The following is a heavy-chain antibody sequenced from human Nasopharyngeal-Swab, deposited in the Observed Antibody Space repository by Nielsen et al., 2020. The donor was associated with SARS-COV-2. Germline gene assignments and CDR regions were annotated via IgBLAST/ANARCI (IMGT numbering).Heavy chain of an antibody. D-gene: IGHD5-18*01. Sequence: ASVKVSCKASGYTFTSYGISWVRQAPGQGLEWMGWISAYNGNTNYAQKLRGRVTMTTDTSTSTAYMELRSLRSDDTAVYYCARGEKGYSYGYYWYFDLWGRGTLVTVSS. J-gene: IGHJ2*01. CDR3: ARGEKGYSYGYYWYFDL. CDR1: GYTFTSYG. V-gene: IGHV1-18*01. CDR2: ISAYNGNT.